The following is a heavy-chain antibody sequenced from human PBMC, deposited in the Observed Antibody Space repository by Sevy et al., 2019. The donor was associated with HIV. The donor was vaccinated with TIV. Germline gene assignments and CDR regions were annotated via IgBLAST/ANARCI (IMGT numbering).Heavy chain of an antibody. Sequence: SQTLSLTCGISGDSVFSNSAAWNWIRQSPSRGLEWLGRTYYRSKWYNDYAVSVKSRITINPDTSKNHFSLQLNSVTPEDTAVYYCARGKIQLWNWFDPWGQGTLVTVSS. D-gene: IGHD5-18*01. CDR3: ARGKIQLWNWFDP. J-gene: IGHJ5*02. CDR2: TYYRSKWYN. V-gene: IGHV6-1*01. CDR1: GDSVFSNSAA.